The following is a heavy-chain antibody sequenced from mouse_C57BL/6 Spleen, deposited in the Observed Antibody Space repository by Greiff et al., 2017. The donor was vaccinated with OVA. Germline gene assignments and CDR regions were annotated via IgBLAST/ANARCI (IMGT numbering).Heavy chain of an antibody. CDR2: IHPNSGST. CDR3: ATPHYYGSSYGYFDV. J-gene: IGHJ1*03. V-gene: IGHV1-64*01. D-gene: IGHD1-1*01. CDR1: GYTFTSLW. Sequence: VQPQPPGAVLVKPGASVELSRKAFGYTFTSLWMHWVKKRPGLGLEWIGMIHPNSGSTNYNEKFKSKATLTVDKSSSTAYMQLSSLTSEDSAVYYCATPHYYGSSYGYFDVWGTGTTVTVSS.